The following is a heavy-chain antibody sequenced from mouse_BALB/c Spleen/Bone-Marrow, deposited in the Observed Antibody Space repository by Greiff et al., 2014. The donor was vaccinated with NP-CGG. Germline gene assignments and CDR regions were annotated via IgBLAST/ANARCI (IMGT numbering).Heavy chain of an antibody. CDR2: IYPSDSYT. J-gene: IGHJ2*01. V-gene: IGHV1-69*02. CDR3: TGYGNYFDY. D-gene: IGHD2-1*01. Sequence: QVQLKESGAELVRPGASVKLSCKASGYTFTNYWINWVKQRPGQGLEWIGNIYPSDSYTTYNQNFKDKATLTEDKSSSTAYMQLISPTSEDSAVYYCTGYGNYFDYWGQGTTLTVPS. CDR1: GYTFTNYW.